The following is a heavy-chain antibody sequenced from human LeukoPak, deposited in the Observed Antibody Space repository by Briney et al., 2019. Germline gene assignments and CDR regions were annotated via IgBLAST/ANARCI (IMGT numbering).Heavy chain of an antibody. CDR2: ITGGGRGT. V-gene: IGHV3-23*01. J-gene: IGHJ3*02. CDR1: GFTFSSYA. CDR3: AKSRSSMVRGATLEALDI. D-gene: IGHD3-10*01. Sequence: GGSLRLSCAASGFTFSSYAMNWVRQAPGKGLDWVSDITGGGRGTYYADSVKGRFTISRDNSKNTLYLQMNSLRGEDTAVYYCAKSRSSMVRGATLEALDIWGQGTVVTVSS.